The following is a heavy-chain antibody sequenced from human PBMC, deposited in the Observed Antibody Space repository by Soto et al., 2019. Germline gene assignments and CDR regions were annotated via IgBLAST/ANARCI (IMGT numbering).Heavy chain of an antibody. CDR1: GGSFSGYY. Sequence: SETLSLTCAVYGGSFSGYYWSWIRQPPGKGLEWIGEINHSGSTNYNPSLKSRVTMSVDTSKNQFSLKLSSVTAADTAVYYCARGGGYDYVWGSYRGLNWFDPWGQGTLVTVSS. J-gene: IGHJ5*02. CDR3: ARGGGYDYVWGSYRGLNWFDP. D-gene: IGHD3-16*02. V-gene: IGHV4-34*01. CDR2: INHSGST.